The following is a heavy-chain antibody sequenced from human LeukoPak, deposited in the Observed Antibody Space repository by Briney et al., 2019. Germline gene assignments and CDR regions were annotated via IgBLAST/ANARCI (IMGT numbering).Heavy chain of an antibody. D-gene: IGHD4-17*01. J-gene: IGHJ4*01. V-gene: IGHV4-34*01. Sequence: SETLSLTCAVYSGSFSGYYWSWIRQPPGKGLEWIGEINHSGSTNYNPSLKSRVTISLDTSKNQFSLKLTSVTAADTAVYYCARAPGTTFDYWGHGNMVTVSS. CDR1: SGSFSGYY. CDR3: ARAPGTTFDY. CDR2: INHSGST.